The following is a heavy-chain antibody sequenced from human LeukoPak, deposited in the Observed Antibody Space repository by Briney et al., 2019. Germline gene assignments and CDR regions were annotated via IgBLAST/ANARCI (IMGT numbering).Heavy chain of an antibody. J-gene: IGHJ3*02. CDR2: IIPIFGTA. D-gene: IGHD3-22*01. Sequence: SVKVSCKASGGTFSSYAISWVRQAPGQGLEWMGGIIPIFGTANYAQKFQGRVTITADKSTSTAYMELSSLRSEDTAVYYCANYDRVGDAFDIWGQGTMVTVSS. V-gene: IGHV1-69*06. CDR3: ANYDRVGDAFDI. CDR1: GGTFSSYA.